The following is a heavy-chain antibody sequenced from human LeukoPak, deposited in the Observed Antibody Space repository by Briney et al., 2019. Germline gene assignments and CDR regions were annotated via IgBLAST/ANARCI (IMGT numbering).Heavy chain of an antibody. CDR2: IYSSGNT. CDR3: ARDLLGYCSGGSCYRGWFDP. D-gene: IGHD2-15*01. V-gene: IGHV4-4*07. J-gene: IGHJ5*02. Sequence: PSETLSLTCTVSGGSISSYYWSWIRQPAGKGLEWIGRIYSSGNTNYNPSLKSRVTMSVDTSKNQFSLKLSSVTAADTAVYYCARDLLGYCSGGSCYRGWFDPWGQGTLVTVSS. CDR1: GGSISSYY.